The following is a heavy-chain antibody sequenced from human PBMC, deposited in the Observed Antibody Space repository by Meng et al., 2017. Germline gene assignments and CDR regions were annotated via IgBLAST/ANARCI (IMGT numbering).Heavy chain of an antibody. CDR1: GGSFSGYY. CDR2: INHSGST. V-gene: IGHV4-34*01. Sequence: QVQQQQWGAGLLKPSETLSLTCAVYGGSFSGYYWSWIRQPPGKGLEWIGEINHSGSTNYNPSLKSRVTISVDTSKNQFSLKLSSVTAADTAVYYCARRGIAARPFYYWGQGTLVTVSS. D-gene: IGHD6-6*01. J-gene: IGHJ4*02. CDR3: ARRGIAARPFYY.